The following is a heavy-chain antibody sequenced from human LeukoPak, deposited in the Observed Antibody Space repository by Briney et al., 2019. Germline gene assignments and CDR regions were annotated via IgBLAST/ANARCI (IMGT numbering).Heavy chain of an antibody. CDR3: ARGASGWRVLYYYYMDV. CDR1: GGSISSSSYY. CDR2: IYYSGST. V-gene: IGHV4-39*07. D-gene: IGHD6-19*01. Sequence: SETLSLTCTVSGGSISSSSYYWGWIRQPPGKGLEWIGSIYYSGSTYYNPSLKSRVTISVDTSKNQFSLKLSSVTAADTAVYYCARGASGWRVLYYYYMDVWGKGTTVTVSS. J-gene: IGHJ6*03.